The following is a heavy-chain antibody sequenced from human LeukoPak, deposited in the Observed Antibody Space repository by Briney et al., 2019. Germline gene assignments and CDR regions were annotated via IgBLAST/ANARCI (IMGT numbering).Heavy chain of an antibody. J-gene: IGHJ3*02. Sequence: SETLSLTCTVSGGSISSYYWSWIRQPPGKGLEWIGYIYYSGSTNYNPSLKSRVTISVDTSKNQFSLKLSSVTAADTAVYYCARDSVAVEYIDAFDIWVQGTMVTVSS. CDR2: IYYSGST. V-gene: IGHV4-59*01. CDR1: GGSISSYY. D-gene: IGHD6-19*01. CDR3: ARDSVAVEYIDAFDI.